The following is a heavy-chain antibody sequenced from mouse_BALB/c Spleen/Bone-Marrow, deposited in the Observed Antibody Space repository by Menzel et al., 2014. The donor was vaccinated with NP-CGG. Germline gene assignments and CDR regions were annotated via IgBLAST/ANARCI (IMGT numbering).Heavy chain of an antibody. J-gene: IGHJ4*01. CDR1: GFNIKDYY. V-gene: IGHV14-4*02. D-gene: IGHD2-1*01. Sequence: VQLQQSGAELVRSGASVKLSCTASGFNIKDYYIHWVKQRPEQGLEWIGWIDPENGDTEYAPKFQGKATMTADTSSNTAYLQLSSLTPVDTAVYYCSDGNFYALDYWGQGTSVTVSS. CDR2: IDPENGDT. CDR3: SDGNFYALDY.